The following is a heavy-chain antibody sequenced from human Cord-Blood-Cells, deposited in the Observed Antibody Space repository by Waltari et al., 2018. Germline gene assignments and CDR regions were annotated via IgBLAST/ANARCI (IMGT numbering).Heavy chain of an antibody. D-gene: IGHD6-13*01. V-gene: IGHV4-39*01. CDR3: ARADSSSWYDAFDI. CDR2: IYYSGST. J-gene: IGHJ3*02. Sequence: QLQLQESGPGLVKPSETLSLTCTVSGGTISSSSYYWGWIRLPPGKGLEPIGSIYYSGSTYYNPSLKSRVTISVDTSKNQFSLKLSSVTAADTAVYYCARADSSSWYDAFDIWGQGTMVTVSS. CDR1: GGTISSSSYY.